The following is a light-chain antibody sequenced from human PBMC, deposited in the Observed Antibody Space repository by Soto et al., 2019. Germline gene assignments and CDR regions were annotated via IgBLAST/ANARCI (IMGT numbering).Light chain of an antibody. CDR2: DVS. Sequence: SYELTQPSSVSVSPGQTARIPCSGDILTKRYVRWFQQKPGQAPLLLIYDVSKRPSGVPDRFSGSKSGNTASLTISGLQAEDEADYYCCSYAGSYTLVFGGGTQLTVL. CDR3: CSYAGSYTLV. CDR1: ILTKRY. J-gene: IGLJ3*02. V-gene: IGLV3-27*01.